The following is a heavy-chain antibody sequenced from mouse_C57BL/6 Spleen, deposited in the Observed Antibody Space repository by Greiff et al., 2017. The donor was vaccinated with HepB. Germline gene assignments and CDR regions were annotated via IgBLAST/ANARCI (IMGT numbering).Heavy chain of an antibody. CDR1: GFSFNTYA. Sequence: EVKLVESGGGLVQPKGSLKLSCAASGFSFNTYAMNWVRQAPGKGLEWVARIRSKSNNYATYYADSVKDRFTISRDDSESMLYLQMNNLKTEDTAMYYCVRHEGKNDYDEGYYAMDYWGQGTAVTVSS. CDR2: IRSKSNNYAT. V-gene: IGHV10-1*01. D-gene: IGHD2-4*01. J-gene: IGHJ4*01. CDR3: VRHEGKNDYDEGYYAMDY.